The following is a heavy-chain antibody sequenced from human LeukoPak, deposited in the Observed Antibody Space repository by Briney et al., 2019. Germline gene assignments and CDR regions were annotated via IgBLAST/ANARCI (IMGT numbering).Heavy chain of an antibody. CDR2: IIPILGIA. V-gene: IGHV1-69*04. CDR3: ASVLSGIAVAGSFDP. CDR1: GGTFSSYA. Sequence: SVKVSCKASGGTFSSYAISWVRQAPGQGLEWMGRIIPILGIANYAQKFRGRVTITADKSTSTAYMELSSLRSEDTAVYYCASVLSGIAVAGSFDPWGQGTLVTVSS. D-gene: IGHD6-19*01. J-gene: IGHJ5*02.